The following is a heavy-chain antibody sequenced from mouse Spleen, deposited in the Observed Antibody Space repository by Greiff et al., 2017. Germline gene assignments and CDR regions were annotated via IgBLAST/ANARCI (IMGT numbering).Heavy chain of an antibody. D-gene: IGHD3-2*02. CDR1: GYTFTSYW. J-gene: IGHJ2*01. CDR2: IDPSDSYT. Sequence: VQLQQPGAELVRPGTSVKLSCKASGYTFTSYWMHWVKQRPGQGLEWIGVIDPSDSYTNYNQKFKGKATLTVDTSSSTAYMQLSSLTSEDSAVYYCARSLTAQAHYWGQGTTLTVSS. V-gene: IGHV1-59*01. CDR3: ARSLTAQAHY.